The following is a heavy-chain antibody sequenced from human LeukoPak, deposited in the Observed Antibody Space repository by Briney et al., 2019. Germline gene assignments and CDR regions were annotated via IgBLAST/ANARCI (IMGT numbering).Heavy chain of an antibody. Sequence: PSETLSLTCTVSGGSISSSSYYWGWIRQPPGKGLEWIGYIYYSGSTNYNPSLKSRVTISVDTSKNQFSLKLSSVTAADTAVYYCARETRSSGVLLFDYWGQGTLVTVSS. CDR1: GGSISSSSYY. V-gene: IGHV4-61*01. CDR2: IYYSGST. CDR3: ARETRSSGVLLFDY. J-gene: IGHJ4*02. D-gene: IGHD3-22*01.